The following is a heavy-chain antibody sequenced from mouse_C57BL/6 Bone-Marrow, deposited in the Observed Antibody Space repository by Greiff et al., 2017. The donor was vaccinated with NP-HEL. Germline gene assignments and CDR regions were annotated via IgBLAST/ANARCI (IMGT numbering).Heavy chain of an antibody. V-gene: IGHV1-26*01. CDR3: ARPIRGGLYYYAMDY. J-gene: IGHJ4*01. CDR1: GYTFTDYY. D-gene: IGHD1-1*01. CDR2: INPNNGGT. Sequence: VQLQQSGPELVKPGASVKISCKASGYTFTDYYMNWVKQSHGKSLEWIGDINPNNGGTSYNQKFKGKATLTVDKSSSTAYMDLRSLTSEDSAVYYCARPIRGGLYYYAMDYWGQGTSVTVSS.